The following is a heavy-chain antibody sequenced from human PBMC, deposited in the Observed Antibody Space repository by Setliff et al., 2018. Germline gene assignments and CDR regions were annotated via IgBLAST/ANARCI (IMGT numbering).Heavy chain of an antibody. CDR1: GGSISSISYY. D-gene: IGHD3-3*01. J-gene: IGHJ6*03. Sequence: SETLSLTCTVPGGSISSISYYWGWIRRPPGKGLEWIGTVYASWSTNYNPSLKSRVTISLDTSKNQFSLKLSSVTAADTAVYYCVRMSGFLYMDVWGKGTTVTVSS. CDR2: VYASWST. V-gene: IGHV4-39*07. CDR3: VRMSGFLYMDV.